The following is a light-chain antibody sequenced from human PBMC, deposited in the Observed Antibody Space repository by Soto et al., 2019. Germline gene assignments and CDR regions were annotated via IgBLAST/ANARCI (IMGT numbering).Light chain of an antibody. CDR3: QVRETNTDHLV. V-gene: IGLV3-21*02. CDR1: NIGSKS. CDR2: DDT. J-gene: IGLJ3*02. Sequence: SYELTQAPSMSVAPGQTARITCGGNNIGSKSVHWYQQRPGQAPVVVIYDDTDRPSGIPERFSGSNSGNTATLTISGVEAGDEADYYCQVRETNTDHLVFGGGTKLPS.